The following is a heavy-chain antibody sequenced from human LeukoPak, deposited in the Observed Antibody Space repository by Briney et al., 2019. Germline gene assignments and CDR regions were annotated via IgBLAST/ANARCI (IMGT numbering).Heavy chain of an antibody. Sequence: GGSLRLSCAASGFSFSTYGMHWVRQAPGKELEWVALIWNSGTNTYYAASVKGRFTISRDNSKNTLYLQMNSLRAADTAVYYCAGDTPPGGDYYFDYWGQGTLVIVSS. CDR1: GFSFSTYG. CDR2: IWNSGTNT. CDR3: AGDTPPGGDYYFDY. V-gene: IGHV3-33*01. J-gene: IGHJ4*02. D-gene: IGHD3-16*01.